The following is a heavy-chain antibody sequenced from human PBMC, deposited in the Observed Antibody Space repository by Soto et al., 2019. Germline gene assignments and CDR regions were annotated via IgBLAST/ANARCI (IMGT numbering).Heavy chain of an antibody. J-gene: IGHJ6*02. CDR3: AREESCSSTSCYRYYGMDV. CDR1: GFTVSSNY. V-gene: IGHV3-53*01. CDR2: IYSGGST. Sequence: PGGSLRLSCAASGFTVSSNYMSWVRQAPGKGLEWVSVIYSGGSTYYADSVKGRFTISRDNSKNTLYLQMNSLRAEDTAVYYCAREESCSSTSCYRYYGMDVWGQGTTVTVSS. D-gene: IGHD2-2*01.